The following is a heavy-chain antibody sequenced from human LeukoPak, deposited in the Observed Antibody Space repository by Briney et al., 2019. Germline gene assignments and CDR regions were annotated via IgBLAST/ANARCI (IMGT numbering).Heavy chain of an antibody. J-gene: IGHJ4*02. D-gene: IGHD3-16*01. CDR1: GGSISSYY. CDR3: ARGAVWGFPFDS. Sequence: SETLSLTCTVSGGSISSYYWSWIRQPPGKGLEWIGYIYYSGSTNYNPSLKSRVTISVDASKNQFSLKLSSVTAADTAVYHCARGAVWGFPFDSWGQGTLVTVSS. CDR2: IYYSGST. V-gene: IGHV4-59*01.